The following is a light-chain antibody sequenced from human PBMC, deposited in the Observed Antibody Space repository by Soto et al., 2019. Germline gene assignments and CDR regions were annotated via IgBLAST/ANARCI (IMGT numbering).Light chain of an antibody. V-gene: IGKV3-20*01. Sequence: EIVLTQSPGTLSLSPGERATHSCRASQSVSSGSLAWYQQKPGQAPRLLLYGASNRATGIPDRFSGSGSGTDFTLTISRLEPEDFAVYSCQHYGSSPYTFGQGTKLEI. CDR3: QHYGSSPYT. CDR2: GAS. CDR1: QSVSSGS. J-gene: IGKJ2*01.